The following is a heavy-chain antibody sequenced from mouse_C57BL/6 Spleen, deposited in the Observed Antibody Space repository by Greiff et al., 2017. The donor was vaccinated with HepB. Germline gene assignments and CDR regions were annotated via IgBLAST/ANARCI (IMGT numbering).Heavy chain of an antibody. D-gene: IGHD4-1*01. CDR2: IYPGSGST. J-gene: IGHJ4*01. CDR3: ARKLGRDAMDY. Sequence: VQLQQSGAELVKPGASVKMSCKASGYTFTSYWITWVKQRPGQGLEWIGDIYPGSGSTNYNEKFKSKATLTVDTSSSTAYMQLSSLTSEDSAVYYCARKLGRDAMDYWGQGTSVTVSS. CDR1: GYTFTSYW. V-gene: IGHV1-55*01.